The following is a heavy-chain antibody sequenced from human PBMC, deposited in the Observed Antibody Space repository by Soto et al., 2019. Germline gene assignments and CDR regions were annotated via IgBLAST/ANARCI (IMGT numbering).Heavy chain of an antibody. J-gene: IGHJ6*04. CDR3: ARGPGPYYSYGVDV. CDR2: INHSGST. V-gene: IGHV4-34*01. CDR1: GGSFSGYY. Sequence: PSETLSLTCAVYGGSFSGYYWSWIRQPPGKGLEWIGEINHSGSTNYNPSLKSRVTISVDTSKNQFSLKLSSVTAADTAVYYCARGPGPYYSYGVDVWGKGTRVTVSS.